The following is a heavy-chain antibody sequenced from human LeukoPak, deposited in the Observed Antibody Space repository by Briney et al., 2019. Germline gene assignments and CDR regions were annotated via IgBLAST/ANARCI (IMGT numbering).Heavy chain of an antibody. D-gene: IGHD2-2*01. CDR2: IYHSGST. CDR3: ARGNVVVVPAAFDY. V-gene: IGHV4-4*02. CDR1: GGSISSSNW. J-gene: IGHJ4*02. Sequence: SETLSLTCAVSGGSISSSNWWSWVRPPPGKGLEWIGEIYHSGSTNYNPSLKSRVTISVDKSKNQFSLKLSSVTAADTAVYYCARGNVVVVPAAFDYWGQGTLVTVSS.